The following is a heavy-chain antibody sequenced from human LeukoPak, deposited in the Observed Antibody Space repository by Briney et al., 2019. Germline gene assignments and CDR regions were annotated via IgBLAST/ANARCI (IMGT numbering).Heavy chain of an antibody. V-gene: IGHV3-7*03. CDR2: IKEDGSER. J-gene: IGHJ6*02. Sequence: GGSLRLSCEGSAFIFSGHWMNWVRQTPGKGLEWVASIKEDGSERQYVDSVKGRFSISRDNTKGSLFLQLNSLRAEDTAVYYCARDTRAYNWNYLAYYYGMDVWGQGTTVTVSS. D-gene: IGHD1-7*01. CDR3: ARDTRAYNWNYLAYYYGMDV. CDR1: AFIFSGHW.